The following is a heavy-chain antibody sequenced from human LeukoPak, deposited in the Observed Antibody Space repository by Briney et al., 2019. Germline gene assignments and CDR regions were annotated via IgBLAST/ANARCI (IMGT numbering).Heavy chain of an antibody. CDR3: ARSIGYCSSTSCYPGYYYYGMDV. CDR1: GGSISSSSYY. D-gene: IGHD2-2*01. CDR2: IYYSGST. V-gene: IGHV4-39*01. J-gene: IGHJ6*02. Sequence: PSETLSLTCTVSGGSISSSSYYWGWIRQPPGKGLEWIGSIYYSGSTYYNPSLKSRVTISVDTSKNQFSLKLSSVTAADTAVYHCARSIGYCSSTSCYPGYYYYGMDVWGQGTTVTVSS.